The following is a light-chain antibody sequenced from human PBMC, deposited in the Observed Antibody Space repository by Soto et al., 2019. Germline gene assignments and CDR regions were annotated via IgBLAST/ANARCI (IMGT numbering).Light chain of an antibody. Sequence: QAVVTQPPSASGTPGQRVTISCSGSSSNIGSKTVNWYRQLPGTAPKLLIYSNNQRPSGVPDRFSGSKSGTSASLAISGLQSEDEADYYCAAWDDSLNGVVFGGGTKVTVL. J-gene: IGLJ2*01. CDR3: AAWDDSLNGVV. CDR1: SSNIGSKT. V-gene: IGLV1-44*01. CDR2: SNN.